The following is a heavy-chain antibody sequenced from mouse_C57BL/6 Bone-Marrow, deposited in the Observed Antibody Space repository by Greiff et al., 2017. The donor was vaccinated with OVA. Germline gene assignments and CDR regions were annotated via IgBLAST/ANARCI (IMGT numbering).Heavy chain of an antibody. Sequence: VQLQQSGAELVKPGASVKMSCKASGYTFTTYPIEWMKQNPGKSLEWIGNFHPYNDDTKYNEKFKGKATLTVEKSSSTVYLELSRLTSDDSAVYYCARGDVRGYSWFAYWGQGTLVTVSA. CDR1: GYTFTTYP. V-gene: IGHV1-47*01. D-gene: IGHD2-3*01. J-gene: IGHJ3*01. CDR2: FHPYNDDT. CDR3: ARGDVRGYSWFAY.